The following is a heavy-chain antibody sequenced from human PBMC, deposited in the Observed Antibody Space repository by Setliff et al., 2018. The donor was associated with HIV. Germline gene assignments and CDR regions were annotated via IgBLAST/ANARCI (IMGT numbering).Heavy chain of an antibody. J-gene: IGHJ4*02. V-gene: IGHV3-30*04. D-gene: IGHD1-26*01. CDR1: GFTFSSYA. CDR2: ISYDGRET. Sequence: SLRLSCEASGFTFSSYAMHWVRQAPGKGLEWAAVISYDGRETYYADSVKGRFTISRDNSRNTLFLQMNSLRPEDTATYYCVRDPIEGSPDYFDYWGQGALVTVSS. CDR3: VRDPIEGSPDYFDY.